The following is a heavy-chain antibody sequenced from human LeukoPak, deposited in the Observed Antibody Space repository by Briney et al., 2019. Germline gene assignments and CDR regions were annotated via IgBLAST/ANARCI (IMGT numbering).Heavy chain of an antibody. CDR3: VKDPSLNWFDP. J-gene: IGHJ5*02. CDR2: IRYDGSHK. Sequence: RSGGSLRLSCAASGFTFSSYGMHWVRQAPGKRLEWVAFIRYDGSHKYYADSVKGRFTISRDNSKNTLYLQMNSRRADDTAVYYCVKDPSLNWFDPWGQGTLVSVSS. V-gene: IGHV3-30*02. CDR1: GFTFSSYG. D-gene: IGHD6-6*01.